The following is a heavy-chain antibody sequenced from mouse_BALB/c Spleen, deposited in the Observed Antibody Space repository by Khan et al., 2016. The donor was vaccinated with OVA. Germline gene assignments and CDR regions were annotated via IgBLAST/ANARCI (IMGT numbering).Heavy chain of an antibody. D-gene: IGHD4-1*01. CDR1: GYTFTNYV. CDR3: AREASSWDFAFPY. Sequence: VQLQQSGPELVEPGASVKMSCKASGYTFTNYVIHWVKQKPGQGLEWIGYINPYNAGTRYNEKFKGKATLTSDISSTTAYMVLSRLTSEDSAVYYCAREASSWDFAFPYWGQGTLVTVSA. V-gene: IGHV1S136*01. CDR2: INPYNAGT. J-gene: IGHJ3*01.